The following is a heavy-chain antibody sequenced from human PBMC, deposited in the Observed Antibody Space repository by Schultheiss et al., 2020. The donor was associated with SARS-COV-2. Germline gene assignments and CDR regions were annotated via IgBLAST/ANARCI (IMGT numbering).Heavy chain of an antibody. CDR2: IYPSDSDT. CDR1: GYSFTSYW. D-gene: IGHD3-16*02. Sequence: GESLKISCKGSGYSFTSYWIGWVRQMPGKGLDWMGVIYPSDSDTRYSPSFQGQVSISADKSISTAYLQWSSLKASDTAMYYCARQSARVGHLASLDFWGQGTLVTGSS. J-gene: IGHJ4*02. CDR3: ARQSARVGHLASLDF. V-gene: IGHV5-51*01.